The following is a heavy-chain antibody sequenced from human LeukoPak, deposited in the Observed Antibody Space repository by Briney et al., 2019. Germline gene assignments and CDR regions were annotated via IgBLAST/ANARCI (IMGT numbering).Heavy chain of an antibody. V-gene: IGHV4-39*01. D-gene: IGHD6-25*01. CDR1: GGSISSGDYY. Sequence: SQTLSLTCTVSGGSISSGDYYWGWIRQPPGKGLEWIGSIYHSGSTYYNPSLKSRVTISVDTSKNQFSLKLSSVTAADTAVYYCARQTLGYYFDYWGQGTLVTVSS. CDR2: IYHSGST. CDR3: ARQTLGYYFDY. J-gene: IGHJ4*02.